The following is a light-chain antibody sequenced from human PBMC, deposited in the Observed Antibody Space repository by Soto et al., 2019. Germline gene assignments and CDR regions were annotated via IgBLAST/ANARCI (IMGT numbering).Light chain of an antibody. CDR3: QQRSNWSFT. Sequence: EIVLTQSPATLSSSPGERATLSCRASQSVSSYLAWYQQKPGQAPRLLIYDASTWATGVPARFSGSGSGTDFTLTISSLEPEDFAVYYCQQRSNWSFTFGPGTKVDIK. J-gene: IGKJ3*01. CDR1: QSVSSY. CDR2: DAS. V-gene: IGKV3-11*01.